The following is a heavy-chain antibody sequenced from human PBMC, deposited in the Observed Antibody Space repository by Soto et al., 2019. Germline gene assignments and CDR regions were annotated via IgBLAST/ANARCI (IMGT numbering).Heavy chain of an antibody. J-gene: IGHJ6*02. V-gene: IGHV3-30*18. CDR3: AKDGSHLAVAGTSPTSYFYGLAV. Sequence: QVQLVESGGGVVQPGRSLRLSCAASGFTFSVYGMHWVRQAPGKGLEWVALVSYDGSIKYYADSVKGRFTISRDNSKNTLYLQMNSLRVEDTAVYYCAKDGSHLAVAGTSPTSYFYGLAVWGQGITVTVSS. CDR2: VSYDGSIK. D-gene: IGHD6-19*01. CDR1: GFTFSVYG.